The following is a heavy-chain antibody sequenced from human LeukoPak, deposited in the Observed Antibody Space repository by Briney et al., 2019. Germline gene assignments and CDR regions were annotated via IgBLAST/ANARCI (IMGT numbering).Heavy chain of an antibody. CDR1: GGSFSDYY. D-gene: IGHD2-8*01. Sequence: SETLSLTCGVYGGSFSDYYWSWIRQPPGRQLEWIGSVYSSGSLYYNPSLKSRVTISVDTSKNQFSLKLSSVTAADTAVYYCARAVSDLINFDYWGQGTLVTVSS. CDR2: VYSSGSL. CDR3: ARAVSDLINFDY. J-gene: IGHJ4*02. V-gene: IGHV4-34*01.